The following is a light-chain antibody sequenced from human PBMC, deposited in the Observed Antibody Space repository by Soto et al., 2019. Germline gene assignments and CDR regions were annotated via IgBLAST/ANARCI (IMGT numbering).Light chain of an antibody. CDR3: GTWDVSLSGFV. J-gene: IGLJ2*01. Sequence: QSVLTQPPSVSAAPRQEVTISCSGNYSNIGNNFVSWYQHLPGTAPKLLIYANNKRPSGIPDRFSGSKSGTSATLGITGLQPGDEADYYCGTWDVSLSGFVFGGGTKLTVL. CDR2: ANN. V-gene: IGLV1-51*01. CDR1: YSNIGNNF.